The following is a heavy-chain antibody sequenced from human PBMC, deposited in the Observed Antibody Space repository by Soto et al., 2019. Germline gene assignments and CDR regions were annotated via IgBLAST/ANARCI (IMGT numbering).Heavy chain of an antibody. D-gene: IGHD6-19*01. J-gene: IGHJ4*02. V-gene: IGHV3-23*01. CDR2: ISGSGGST. CDR3: AKDIVSSGWYDFHY. Sequence: GGSLRLSCAASGFTFSIYAMRWVRHAPGKGLEWVSAISGSGGSTYYADSVKGRFTISRDNSKNTLYLQMNSLRAEDTAVYYCAKDIVSSGWYDFHYWGQGTLVTVSS. CDR1: GFTFSIYA.